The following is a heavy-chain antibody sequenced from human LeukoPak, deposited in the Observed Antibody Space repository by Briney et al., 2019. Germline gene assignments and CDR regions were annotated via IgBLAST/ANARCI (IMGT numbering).Heavy chain of an antibody. CDR3: ARAPLYCSSTSCYTGGFDY. D-gene: IGHD2-2*02. CDR2: INPNSGGT. J-gene: IGHJ4*02. CDR1: GGTFSSYA. V-gene: IGHV1-2*02. Sequence: ASVKVSCKASGGTFSSYAISWVRQAPGQGLEWMGWINPNSGGTNYAQKFQGRVTMTRDTSISTAYMELSRLRSDDTAVYYCARAPLYCSSTSCYTGGFDYWGQGTLVTVSS.